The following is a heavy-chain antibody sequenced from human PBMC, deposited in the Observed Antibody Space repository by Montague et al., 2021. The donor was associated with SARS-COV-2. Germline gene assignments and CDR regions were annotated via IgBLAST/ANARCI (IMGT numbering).Heavy chain of an antibody. J-gene: IGHJ4*02. CDR3: SRHTSWLRPDY. D-gene: IGHD5-18*01. CDR1: GASISSFH. CDR2: IYNTGSA. Sequence: SETLSLTCTFSGASISSFHCSWIRQPPGTGLEWIGYIYNTGSAKYSPSLKSRVTMSVDTSNNQFSLRLSSVTAADTAVYYCSRHTSWLRPDYWGQGTLVIVSA. V-gene: IGHV4-59*08.